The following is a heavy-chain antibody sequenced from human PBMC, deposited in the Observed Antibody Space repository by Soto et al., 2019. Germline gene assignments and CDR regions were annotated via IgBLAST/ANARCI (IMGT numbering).Heavy chain of an antibody. CDR3: SGEQGGRFDY. CDR2: ISPDGTDT. V-gene: IGHV3-74*01. Sequence: EGQLVESGGGLVQPGGSLRLSCAASGFTFSNHWMHWVRQAPGKGLVWVACISPDGTDTKYADSVKGRFTISRDNFNNMLYLQVNSLGAEDTAVFYCSGEQGGRFDYWGQGTVVTVSS. CDR1: GFTFSNHW. D-gene: IGHD2-15*01. J-gene: IGHJ4*02.